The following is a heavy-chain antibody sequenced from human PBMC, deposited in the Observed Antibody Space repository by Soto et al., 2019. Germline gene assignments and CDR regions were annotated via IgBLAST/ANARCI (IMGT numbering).Heavy chain of an antibody. CDR1: GYTFTSYG. V-gene: IGHV1-18*01. J-gene: IGHJ6*02. D-gene: IGHD1-26*01. CDR3: ARDAGWEPYYYYYYGMDV. Sequence: QVQLVQSGAEVKKPGASVKVSCKASGYTFTSYGISWVRQAPGQGLEWMGWISAYNGNTNYAQKLQGRVTMTTDTSTSTAYMDLRSLRSDATAVYYCARDAGWEPYYYYYYGMDVWGQGTTVTVSS. CDR2: ISAYNGNT.